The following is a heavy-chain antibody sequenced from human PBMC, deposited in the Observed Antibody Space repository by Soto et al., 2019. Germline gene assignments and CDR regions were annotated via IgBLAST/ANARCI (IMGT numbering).Heavy chain of an antibody. J-gene: IGHJ4*02. CDR3: ARDNGYGHFDS. CDR1: GAPISSGRSY. CDR2: MFYSGST. V-gene: IGHV4-31*03. D-gene: IGHD5-12*01. Sequence: TLSLTCTVSGAPISSGRSYWSWIRQHPGKGLEWIGYMFYSGSTYYRPSLKSRVNISADTSKNQFSLRLTSVTPADTAVYYCARDNGYGHFDSWGQGTLVTVSS.